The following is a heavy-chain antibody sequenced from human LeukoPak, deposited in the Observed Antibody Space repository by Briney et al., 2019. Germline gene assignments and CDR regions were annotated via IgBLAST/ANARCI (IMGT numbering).Heavy chain of an antibody. CDR3: ASHLYGSGSYYHDY. Sequence: YPSETLSLTCTVSGGSINNPNYYWSWIRQPAGRGLEWIGRISTTGSTSHGPSLKSRVIISIDTSKNQFSLRLSSATAADTAVYYCASHLYGSGSYYHDYWGQGALVTVSS. D-gene: IGHD3-10*01. CDR2: ISTTGST. CDR1: GGSINNPNYY. J-gene: IGHJ4*02. V-gene: IGHV4-61*02.